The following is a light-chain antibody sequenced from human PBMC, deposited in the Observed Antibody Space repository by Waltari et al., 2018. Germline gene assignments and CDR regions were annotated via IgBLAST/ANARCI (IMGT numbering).Light chain of an antibody. Sequence: SYVLTQPPSVSVAPGETARITCGGNNIESKSVHWYRQRPGQAPVLVISYDSDRPSGIPERFAGSNAGNTATLTISRVEAGDEADYYWQVWDANTDPGVFGTGTEVTVL. CDR2: YDS. CDR3: QVWDANTDPGV. CDR1: NIESKS. J-gene: IGLJ1*01. V-gene: IGLV3-21*01.